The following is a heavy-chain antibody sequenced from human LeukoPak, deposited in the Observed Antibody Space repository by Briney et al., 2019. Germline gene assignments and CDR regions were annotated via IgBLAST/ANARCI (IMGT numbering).Heavy chain of an antibody. D-gene: IGHD6-19*01. V-gene: IGHV3-9*01. CDR1: GFTFDDYA. CDR3: AKGPGIAVAGPLGY. CDR2: ISWNSGSI. J-gene: IGHJ4*02. Sequence: GGSLTLSCAASGFTFDDYAMHWVRQAPGKGLEWVSGISWNSGSIGYADSVKGRFTISRDNAKNSLYLQMNSLRAEDTALYYCAKGPGIAVAGPLGYWGQGTLVTVSS.